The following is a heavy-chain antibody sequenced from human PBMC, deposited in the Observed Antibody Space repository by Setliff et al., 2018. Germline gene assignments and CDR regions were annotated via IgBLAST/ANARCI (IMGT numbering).Heavy chain of an antibody. D-gene: IGHD5-12*01. CDR1: GGSISSSSYN. CDR3: ARESRFGYSGYDCAFDF. Sequence: SETLSLTCTVSGGSISSSSYNWGWNRQHQGQGGEWIGSISYSGSTYYNPSLKIRVTISVDTTEKKSYLNLRSVTAADTAVYYCARESRFGYSGYDCAFDFWGQGMLVTVSS. CDR2: ISYSGST. J-gene: IGHJ4*02. V-gene: IGHV4-39*02.